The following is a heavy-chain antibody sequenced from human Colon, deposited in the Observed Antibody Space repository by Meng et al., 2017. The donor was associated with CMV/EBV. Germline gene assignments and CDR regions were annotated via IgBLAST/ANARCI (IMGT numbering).Heavy chain of an antibody. V-gene: IGHV1-2*02. CDR3: VRDFKGTTVTTRGLYGLDV. J-gene: IGHJ6*02. Sequence: ASVKVSCKASGYTFSAYYMQWVRQAPGQGLEWMGWINPNSGSTNYVQKFQGRVTMTRDTSISTIYMELSRLTSDDTAVYFCVRDFKGTTVTTRGLYGLDVWGQGTTVTVSS. CDR2: INPNSGST. CDR1: GYTFSAYY. D-gene: IGHD4-11*01.